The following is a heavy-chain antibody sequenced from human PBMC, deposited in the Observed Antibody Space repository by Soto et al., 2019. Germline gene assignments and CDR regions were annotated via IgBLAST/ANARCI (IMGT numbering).Heavy chain of an antibody. CDR3: ARDSPLLVAAAGITFDY. D-gene: IGHD6-13*01. CDR1: GYTFTSYA. V-gene: IGHV1-3*01. CDR2: INAGNGNT. J-gene: IGHJ4*02. Sequence: ASVKVSCKASGYTFTSYAMHWVRQAPGQGLEWMGWINAGNGNTKYSQKFQGRVTITRDTSASTAYMELSSLRSEDTAVYYCARDSPLLVAAAGITFDYWGQGTLVTVSS.